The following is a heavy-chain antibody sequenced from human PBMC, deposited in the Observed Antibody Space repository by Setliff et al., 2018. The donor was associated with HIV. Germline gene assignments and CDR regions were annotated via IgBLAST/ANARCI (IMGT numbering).Heavy chain of an antibody. CDR3: ARGLIAATGTWFDP. Sequence: SETLSLTCAVSGFSINSGYSWDWIRQSPGKGLEWIGALYNSGSTYYNPSLKSRVTISVDTSKNHFSLKLTSVTAADTAVYYCARGLIAATGTWFDPWAREPWSPSPQ. V-gene: IGHV4-38-2*01. J-gene: IGHJ5*02. CDR1: GFSINSGYS. CDR2: LYNSGST. D-gene: IGHD6-13*01.